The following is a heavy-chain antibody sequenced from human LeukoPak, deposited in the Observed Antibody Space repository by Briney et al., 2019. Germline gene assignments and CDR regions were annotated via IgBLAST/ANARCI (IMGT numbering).Heavy chain of an antibody. D-gene: IGHD3-22*01. V-gene: IGHV4-4*07. CDR2: IYGSGIT. Sequence: SETLSLTCTVSGGSIISNYWSWIRQSAGTGLEWIGRIYGSGITDYNPSLKSRVTMSLDTSRKQFCLRLTSVNAADTAVYYCARLKFYDSTGYSPGYYMDVWGKGTTVSVFS. CDR1: GGSIISNY. J-gene: IGHJ6*03. CDR3: ARLKFYDSTGYSPGYYMDV.